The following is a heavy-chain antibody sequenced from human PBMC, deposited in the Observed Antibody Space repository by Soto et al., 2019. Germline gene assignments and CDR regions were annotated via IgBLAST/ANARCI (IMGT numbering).Heavy chain of an antibody. V-gene: IGHV1-69*13. CDR2: IIPIFGTA. D-gene: IGHD3-3*01. J-gene: IGHJ6*02. Sequence: SVKVSCKASGGTFSSYAISWVRQAPGQGLEWMGGIIPIFGTANYAQKFQGRVTITADESTSTAYMELSSLRSEDTAVYYCARGELRFLEWLPGYYYGMDVWGQGTTVTVSS. CDR3: ARGELRFLEWLPGYYYGMDV. CDR1: GGTFSSYA.